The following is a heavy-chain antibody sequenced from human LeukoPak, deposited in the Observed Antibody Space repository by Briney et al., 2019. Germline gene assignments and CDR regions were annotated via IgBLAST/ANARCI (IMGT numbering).Heavy chain of an antibody. CDR2: IYYSEST. Sequence: SETLSLTCTVSGGSISSYYWSWIRQPPGKGLEWIGYIYYSESTNYNPSLKSRVTISVDTSKNQFSLKLSSVTAADTAVYYCARQGYSYGTGTYYYMDVWGKGTTVTVSS. J-gene: IGHJ6*03. D-gene: IGHD5-18*01. V-gene: IGHV4-59*01. CDR3: ARQGYSYGTGTYYYMDV. CDR1: GGSISSYY.